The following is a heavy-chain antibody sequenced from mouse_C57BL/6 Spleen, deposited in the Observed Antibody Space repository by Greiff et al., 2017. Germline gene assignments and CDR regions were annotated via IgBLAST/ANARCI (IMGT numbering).Heavy chain of an antibody. CDR2: INPNYGTT. D-gene: IGHD1-1*01. V-gene: IGHV1-39*01. CDR1: GYSFTDYN. CDR3: ARETTVVASRYFDV. J-gene: IGHJ1*03. Sequence: LVESGPELVKPGASVKISCKASGYSFTDYNMNWVKQSNGKSLEWIGVINPNYGTTSYNQKFKGKATLTVDQSSSTAYMQHNSLTSEDSAVYYCARETTVVASRYFDVWGTGTTVTVSS.